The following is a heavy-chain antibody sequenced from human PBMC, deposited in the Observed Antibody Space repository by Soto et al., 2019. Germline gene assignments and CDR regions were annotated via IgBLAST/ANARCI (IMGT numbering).Heavy chain of an antibody. CDR2: IYSTGST. D-gene: IGHD3-3*01. CDR1: GVSVSGGVSY. Sequence: QVRLQESGPGLVQPSQTLSLTCTVSGVSVSGGVSYWGWFRQHSGKGLEWMGYIYSTGSTYYNPSLKSRLSISSDTSQNQFSLKLLSVTAADTAVYYCAGITTFGVVNYGLDVWGHGTKVTVSS. V-gene: IGHV4-31*04. CDR3: AGITTFGVVNYGLDV. J-gene: IGHJ6*02.